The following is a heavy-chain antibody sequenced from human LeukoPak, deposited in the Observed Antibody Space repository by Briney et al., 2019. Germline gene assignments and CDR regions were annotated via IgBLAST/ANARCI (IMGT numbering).Heavy chain of an antibody. J-gene: IGHJ5*02. CDR2: IYYSGST. CDR3: AKDAYNYGWFDP. V-gene: IGHV4-59*12. Sequence: SETLSLTCTVSGGSISSYYWSWIRQSPGKGLEWIGDIYYSGSTNYNPSLKSRVTISVDTSKNQFSLKLTSVTAADSAVYYCAKDAYNYGWFDPWGQGTLVTVSS. CDR1: GGSISSYY. D-gene: IGHD5-24*01.